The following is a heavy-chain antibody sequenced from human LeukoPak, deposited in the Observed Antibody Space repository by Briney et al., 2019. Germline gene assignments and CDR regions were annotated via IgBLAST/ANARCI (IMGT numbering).Heavy chain of an antibody. J-gene: IGHJ4*02. CDR3: ARDAEDSGSYFDY. Sequence: SVKVSCKASGYTFTSYGISWVRQAPGQGLEWMGRIIPIFGTANYAQRFQGRVTITTDESTSTAYMELSSLRSEDTAVYYCARDAEDSGSYFDYWGQGTLVTVSS. D-gene: IGHD1-26*01. V-gene: IGHV1-69*05. CDR2: IIPIFGTA. CDR1: GYTFTSYG.